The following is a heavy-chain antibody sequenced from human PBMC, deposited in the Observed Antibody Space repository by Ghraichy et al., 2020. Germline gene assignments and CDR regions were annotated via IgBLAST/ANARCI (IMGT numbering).Heavy chain of an antibody. CDR1: GFTFSSYA. Sequence: GGSLRLSCAASGFTFSSYAMSWVRQAPGKGLEWVSVISASGGITDYADSVKGRFTISRDNSKNTLYLQMNSLRAEDTAVYYCAKDLPYYYDSSGYNYDWYFDLWGRGTLVTVSS. CDR3: AKDLPYYYDSSGYNYDWYFDL. CDR2: ISASGGIT. V-gene: IGHV3-23*01. J-gene: IGHJ2*01. D-gene: IGHD3-22*01.